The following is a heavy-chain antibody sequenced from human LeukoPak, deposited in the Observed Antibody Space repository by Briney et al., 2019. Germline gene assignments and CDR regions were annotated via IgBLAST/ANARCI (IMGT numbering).Heavy chain of an antibody. CDR3: ATLGDPYETLTYYYYMDV. J-gene: IGHJ6*03. V-gene: IGHV1-2*02. CDR1: GYTFTGYY. CDR2: IKPNNGDT. D-gene: IGHD3-16*01. Sequence: ASVKVSCKASGYTFTGYYMHWVRQAPGQGLEWMGWIKPNNGDTNYAKKFQGRVAMTRDTSTSTAYMELISLRSDDTAMYYCATLGDPYETLTYYYYMDVWGTGTTVTVSS.